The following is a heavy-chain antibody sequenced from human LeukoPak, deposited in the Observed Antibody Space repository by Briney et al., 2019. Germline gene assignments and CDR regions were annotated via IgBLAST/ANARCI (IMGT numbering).Heavy chain of an antibody. Sequence: GESLRISCKGSGYTFSSYWIGWVRQMPGKGLGWMGIIYPGDSDTRYSPSLQGQVTISVDTSIGTAYLQWSSLKASDTAIYYCARQNDFRLDYWGQGTLVTVSS. CDR3: ARQNDFRLDY. J-gene: IGHJ4*02. CDR1: GYTFSSYW. V-gene: IGHV5-51*01. D-gene: IGHD3-3*01. CDR2: IYPGDSDT.